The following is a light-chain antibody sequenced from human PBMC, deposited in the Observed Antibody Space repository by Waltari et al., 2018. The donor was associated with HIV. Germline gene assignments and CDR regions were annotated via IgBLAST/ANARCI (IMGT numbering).Light chain of an antibody. Sequence: DIQLTQSPSFLSASVGDRVTITCRGSQDISTYLAWYQKVPGGTPKLLIYAASTLYTGVPSRFSGSGSGTEFTLTISALQSEDFSTYFCQQLYRYPLSFGGGTKV. CDR1: QDISTY. J-gene: IGKJ4*01. CDR3: QQLYRYPLS. CDR2: AAS. V-gene: IGKV1-9*01.